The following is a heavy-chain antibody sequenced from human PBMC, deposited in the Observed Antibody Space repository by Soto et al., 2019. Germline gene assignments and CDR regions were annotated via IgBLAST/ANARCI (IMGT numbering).Heavy chain of an antibody. CDR2: ISAYNGNT. CDR1: GYTFTSYG. V-gene: IGHV1-18*01. J-gene: IGHJ6*02. Sequence: QVQLVQSGAEVKKPGASVKVSCKASGYTFTSYGISWVRQAPGQGLEWMGWISAYNGNTNYAQKLQGRVTMTTDTSTSTAYMELRSLRSDDTAVYYCAREGYNWNYVGLYYYYGMDVWGQGTTVTVSS. D-gene: IGHD1-7*01. CDR3: AREGYNWNYVGLYYYYGMDV.